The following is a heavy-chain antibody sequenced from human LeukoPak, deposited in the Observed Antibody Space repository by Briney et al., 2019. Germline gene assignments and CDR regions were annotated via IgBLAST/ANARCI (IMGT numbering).Heavy chain of an antibody. V-gene: IGHV3-7*01. D-gene: IGHD3-3*01. Sequence: GGSLRLSCVVSGFTFSSYWMAWVRQAPGKGLEWVANIKGDGREERYVDSVKGRFTISRDNTKNSLYLQMNSLRDEDTAVYYCARGAFGVYAFDIWGQGTMVTVSS. CDR1: GFTFSSYW. J-gene: IGHJ3*02. CDR2: IKGDGREE. CDR3: ARGAFGVYAFDI.